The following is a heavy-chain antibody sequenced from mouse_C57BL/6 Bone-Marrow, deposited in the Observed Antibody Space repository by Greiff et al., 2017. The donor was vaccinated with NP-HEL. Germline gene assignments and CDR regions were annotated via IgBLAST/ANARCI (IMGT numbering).Heavy chain of an antibody. CDR3: TRSYYYGSRRGYFDV. CDR1: GFTFRSYA. CDR2: ISSGGDYI. D-gene: IGHD1-1*01. V-gene: IGHV5-9-1*02. J-gene: IGHJ1*03. Sequence: EVQGVESGEGLVKPGGSLKLSCAASGFTFRSYAMSWVRQTPEKRLEWVAYISSGGDYIYYADTVKGRFTISRDNARNTLYLQMSSLKSEDTAMYYCTRSYYYGSRRGYFDVWGTGTTVTVSS.